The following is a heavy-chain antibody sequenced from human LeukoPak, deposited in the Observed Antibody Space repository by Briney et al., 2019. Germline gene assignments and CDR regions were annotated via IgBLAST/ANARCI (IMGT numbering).Heavy chain of an antibody. V-gene: IGHV3-48*03. J-gene: IGHJ3*02. CDR3: ARLYSSSSGKAFDI. D-gene: IGHD6-6*01. CDR2: ISSGRTI. CDR1: GFTFSSYE. Sequence: PGGSLRFSCAASGFTFSSYEMNWVRQAPGKGMEWVSYISSGRTIYYADSVKGRFTISRDNAKNSLYLQMNSLRAEDTAVYYCARLYSSSSGKAFDIWGQGTMVTVSS.